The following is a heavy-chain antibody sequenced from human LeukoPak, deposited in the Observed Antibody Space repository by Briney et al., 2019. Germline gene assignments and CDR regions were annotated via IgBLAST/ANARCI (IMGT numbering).Heavy chain of an antibody. CDR3: ARESIAVAGAPFDY. V-gene: IGHV3-48*03. CDR2: ISSGSTI. CDR1: GFTFSSYE. D-gene: IGHD6-19*01. J-gene: IGHJ4*02. Sequence: PGGSLRVSCAASGFTFSSYEMNRVRQAPGKGLEWVSYISSGSTIYDADSVKGRFTISRDNAKNSLYLQMNSLRAEDTAVYYCARESIAVAGAPFDYWGQGTLVTVSS.